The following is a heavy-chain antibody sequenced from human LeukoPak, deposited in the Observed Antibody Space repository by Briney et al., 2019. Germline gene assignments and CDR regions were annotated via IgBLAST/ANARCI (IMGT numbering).Heavy chain of an antibody. J-gene: IGHJ4*02. D-gene: IGHD2-15*01. Sequence: SETLSLTCAVYGGSFSGYHWSWIRQPPGKGLEWIGEINHSGSTNYNPSLKSRVTISVDTSKNQFSLKLSSVTAADTAVYYCARVNSVVVVAATGYYFDYWGQGTLVTVSS. CDR2: INHSGST. CDR3: ARVNSVVVVAATGYYFDY. CDR1: GGSFSGYH. V-gene: IGHV4-34*01.